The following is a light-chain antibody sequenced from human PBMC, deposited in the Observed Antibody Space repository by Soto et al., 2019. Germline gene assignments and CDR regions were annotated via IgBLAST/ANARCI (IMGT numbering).Light chain of an antibody. CDR1: SSDVGGYNY. J-gene: IGLJ2*01. CDR2: DVS. V-gene: IGLV2-11*01. CDR3: CSYAGSSL. Sequence: QYALTQPRSVSGSPGQSVTISCTGTSSDVGGYNYVSWYQQHPGKAPKLMIYDVSKRPSGVPDRFSGSKSGNTASLTISGLQAEDEADYYCCSYAGSSLFGGGTKVTVL.